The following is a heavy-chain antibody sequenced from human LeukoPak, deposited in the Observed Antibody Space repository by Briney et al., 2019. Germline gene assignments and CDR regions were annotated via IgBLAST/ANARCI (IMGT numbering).Heavy chain of an antibody. CDR1: GGSISSYY. CDR2: IYYSGST. D-gene: IGHD3-10*01. CDR3: ARGPITMVRGVIAGYYYMDV. Sequence: SETLSLTCTVSGGSISSYYWSWIRQPPGKGLEWIGYIYYSGSTNYNPSLKSRVTISVDTSKNQFSLKLSSVTAADTAVYYCARGPITMVRGVIAGYYYMDVWGKGTTVTISS. J-gene: IGHJ6*03. V-gene: IGHV4-59*01.